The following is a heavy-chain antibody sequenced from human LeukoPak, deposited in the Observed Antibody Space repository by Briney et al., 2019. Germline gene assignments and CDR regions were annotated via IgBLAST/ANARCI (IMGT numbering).Heavy chain of an antibody. CDR1: GGSFSGYY. Sequence: SETLSLTCAVCGGSFSGYYWSWIRQPPGKGLEWIGEINHSGSTNYNPSLKSRVTISVDTSKNQFSLKLSSVTAADTSVYYCARGIVLVPAAKEYFDLWGRGTLVTVSS. D-gene: IGHD2-2*01. CDR3: ARGIVLVPAAKEYFDL. V-gene: IGHV4-34*01. J-gene: IGHJ2*01. CDR2: INHSGST.